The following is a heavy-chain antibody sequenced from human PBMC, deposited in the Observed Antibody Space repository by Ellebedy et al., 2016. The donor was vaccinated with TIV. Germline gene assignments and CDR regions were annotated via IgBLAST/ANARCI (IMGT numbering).Heavy chain of an antibody. J-gene: IGHJ5*02. CDR3: ARGQGYITFGGGVLTRGNWFDP. Sequence: GGSLRLSXVASGFSFSTHGMHWVRQAPGKGLEWVAFISYNGRNEYYADSVKGRFTISRDYSKNTLYLQMNSLRAEDTAVYYCARGQGYITFGGGVLTRGNWFDPWGQGTLVSVSS. V-gene: IGHV3-30*03. CDR2: ISYNGRNE. D-gene: IGHD3-16*01. CDR1: GFSFSTHG.